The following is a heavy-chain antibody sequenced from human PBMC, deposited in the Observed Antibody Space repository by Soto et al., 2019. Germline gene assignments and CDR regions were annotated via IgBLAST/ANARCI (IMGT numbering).Heavy chain of an antibody. V-gene: IGHV3-64*01. J-gene: IGHJ4*02. CDR3: ARDTYYYGSGSYYLDY. Sequence: GESLKISCAASGFTFSSYAMHWVRQAPGKGLEYVSAISSNGGSTYYANSVKGRFTISRDNSKNTLYLQMGSLRAEDMAVYYCARDTYYYGSGSYYLDYWGQGTLVTVSS. D-gene: IGHD3-10*01. CDR1: GFTFSSYA. CDR2: ISSNGGST.